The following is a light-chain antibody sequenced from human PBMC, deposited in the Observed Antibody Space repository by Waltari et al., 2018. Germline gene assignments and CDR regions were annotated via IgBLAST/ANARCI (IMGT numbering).Light chain of an antibody. CDR2: GTS. J-gene: IGKJ4*01. V-gene: IGKV3-20*01. Sequence: LVLTQSPGTLSLCPGEVATVACRASQSVTSISLTWYQQKLGQAPRLLIYGTSSRATGIPDRFSGSGSGTDFTLTISRLEPEDFAVYYCQQYDGEVVTFGGGTKVEI. CDR3: QQYDGEVVT. CDR1: QSVTSIS.